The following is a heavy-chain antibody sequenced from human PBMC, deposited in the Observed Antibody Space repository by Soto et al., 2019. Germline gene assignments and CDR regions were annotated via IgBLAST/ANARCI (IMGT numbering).Heavy chain of an antibody. CDR2: INPSGGST. CDR3: ARDIPDSYGPLDYYGMDV. CDR1: GYTFTSYY. J-gene: IGHJ6*02. Sequence: DSVKVSCKASGYTFTSYYMHWVRQAPGQGLEWMGIINPSGGSTSYAQKFQGRVTMTRDTSTSTVYMELSSLRSEDTAVYYCARDIPDSYGPLDYYGMDVWGQGTTVTVSS. V-gene: IGHV1-46*01. D-gene: IGHD5-18*01.